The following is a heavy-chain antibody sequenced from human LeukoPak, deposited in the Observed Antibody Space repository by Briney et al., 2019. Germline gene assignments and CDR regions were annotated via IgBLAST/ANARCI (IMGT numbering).Heavy chain of an antibody. J-gene: IGHJ4*02. Sequence: GGSLRLSCAASGFAFSSYSMNWVRQAPGKGLEWVSSISSSSTYIYYADSVKGRFTISRDNAKNSLYLQMNSLRAEDTAVYYCARAFAFYYDSSAYRHFDYWGQGTLVTVSS. CDR3: ARAFAFYYDSSAYRHFDY. V-gene: IGHV3-21*01. CDR2: ISSSSTYI. CDR1: GFAFSSYS. D-gene: IGHD3-22*01.